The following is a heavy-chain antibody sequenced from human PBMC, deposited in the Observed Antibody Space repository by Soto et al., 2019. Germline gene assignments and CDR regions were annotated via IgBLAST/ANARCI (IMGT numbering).Heavy chain of an antibody. V-gene: IGHV3-53*01. J-gene: IGHJ3*02. CDR1: GFTVSSNY. CDR3: ARERGDYGDYHDAFDI. Sequence: EVQLVESGGGLIQPGGSLRLSCAASGFTVSSNYMSWVRQAPGKGLEWVSVIYSGGITYYADSVEGRFTISRDNAKNTLYLQMNSLRAGDTAVYYCARERGDYGDYHDAFDIWGQGTMVSLSS. D-gene: IGHD4-17*01. CDR2: IYSGGIT.